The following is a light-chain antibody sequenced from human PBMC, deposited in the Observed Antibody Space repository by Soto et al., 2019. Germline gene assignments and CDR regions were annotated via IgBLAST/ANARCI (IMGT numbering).Light chain of an antibody. J-gene: IGKJ5*01. CDR1: QPVSSNF. CDR3: QQYANSPIT. V-gene: IGKV3-20*01. Sequence: ELVLTQSPGTLSLSPVESATLSCMASQPVSSNFLAWYQQKPGQAPRLLIYGVSSRASGIPDRFFGSGSGTDFTLTINRLEPEDFAVYYCQQYANSPITFGQGTRLEIK. CDR2: GVS.